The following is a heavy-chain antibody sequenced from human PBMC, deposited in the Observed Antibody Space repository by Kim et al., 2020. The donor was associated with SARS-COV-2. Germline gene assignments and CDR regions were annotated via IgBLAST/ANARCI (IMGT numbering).Heavy chain of an antibody. J-gene: IGHJ4*02. V-gene: IGHV4-38-2*02. CDR2: IYHSGST. D-gene: IGHD3-22*01. Sequence: SETLSLTCTVSGYSISSGYYWGWIRQPPGKGLEWIGSIYHSGSTHYNPSLKSRVIISVDTSKNQFSLKLSSVTAADTAVYYCARGGYYHESSGYYYEPPPLDYWGQGTLVTVSS. CDR1: GYSISSGYY. CDR3: ARGGYYHESSGYYYEPPPLDY.